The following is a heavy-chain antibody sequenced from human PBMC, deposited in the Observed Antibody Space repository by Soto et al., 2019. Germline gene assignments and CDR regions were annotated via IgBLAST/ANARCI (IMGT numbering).Heavy chain of an antibody. CDR3: IMIVVVTTQNYGMDG. D-gene: IGHD3-22*01. CDR2: IIPIFGTA. Sequence: SVKVSCKASGGTFSSYAISWVRQAPGQGLEWMGGIIPIFGTANYAQKFQGRVTITADESTSTAYMELSSLRSEDTAVYYCIMIVVVTTQNYGMDGWGQGTSVTVSS. V-gene: IGHV1-69*13. CDR1: GGTFSSYA. J-gene: IGHJ6*02.